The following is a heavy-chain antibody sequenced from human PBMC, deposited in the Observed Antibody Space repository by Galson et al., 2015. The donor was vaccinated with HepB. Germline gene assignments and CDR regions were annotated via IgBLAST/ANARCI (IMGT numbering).Heavy chain of an antibody. CDR1: GGSFSGYY. CDR2: INHSGST. Sequence: QVQLQESGPGPVKPSETLSLTCAVYGGSFSGYYWSWIRQPPGKGLEWIGEINHSGSTNYNPSLKSRVTISVDTSKNQFSLKLSSVTAADTAVYYCVVRDYSSGWIEPAAYWGQGTLVTVSS. V-gene: IGHV4-34*01. CDR3: VVRDYSSGWIEPAAY. J-gene: IGHJ4*02. D-gene: IGHD6-19*01.